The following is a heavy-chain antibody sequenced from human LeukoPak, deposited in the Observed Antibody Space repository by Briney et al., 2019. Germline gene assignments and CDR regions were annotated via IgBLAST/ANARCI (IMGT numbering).Heavy chain of an antibody. D-gene: IGHD2-15*01. J-gene: IGHJ3*02. CDR1: GGSIGSDNW. Sequence: PSGTLSLTCAVSGGSIGSDNWWTWVRPPPGKGLEWIGYIYYSGSTNYNPSLKSRVRTSVDTSKKQFSLKLSSVTAADTAVYYCARAPRGVVVKSDAFDIWGQGTMVTVSS. CDR2: IYYSGST. CDR3: ARAPRGVVVKSDAFDI. V-gene: IGHV4-4*02.